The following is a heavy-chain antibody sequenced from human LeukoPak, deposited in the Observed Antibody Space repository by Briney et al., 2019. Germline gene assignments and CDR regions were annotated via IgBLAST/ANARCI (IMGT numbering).Heavy chain of an antibody. CDR1: GFTFSSYS. CDR2: ISSSSSYI. J-gene: IGHJ6*02. Sequence: GGSLRLSCAASGFTFSSYSMNWVRQAPGKGLEWVSSISSSSSYIYYADSVKGRFTISRDNAKNSLYLQMNSLRAEDTAVYYCARVETYYDILTGYYLGVYGMDVWGQGTTVTVSS. CDR3: ARVETYYDILTGYYLGVYGMDV. D-gene: IGHD3-9*01. V-gene: IGHV3-21*01.